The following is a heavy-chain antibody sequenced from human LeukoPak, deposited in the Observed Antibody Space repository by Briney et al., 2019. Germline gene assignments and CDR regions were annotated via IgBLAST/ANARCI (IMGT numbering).Heavy chain of an antibody. CDR3: ARGPFYGDYYYYYGMDV. J-gene: IGHJ6*04. CDR2: IYYSGST. D-gene: IGHD4-17*01. Sequence: SQTLSLTCTVSGGSISSGDYYWSWIRQPPGKGLEWIGYIYYSGSTYYNPSLKSRVTISVDTSKNQFSLKLSSVTAADTAVYYCARGPFYGDYYYYYGMDVWGKGTTATVSS. V-gene: IGHV4-30-4*01. CDR1: GGSISSGDYY.